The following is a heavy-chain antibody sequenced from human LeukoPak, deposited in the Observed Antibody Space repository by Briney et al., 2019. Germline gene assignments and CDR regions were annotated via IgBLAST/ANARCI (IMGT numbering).Heavy chain of an antibody. CDR3: ATNYNY. J-gene: IGHJ4*02. Sequence: QPGGSLRLSCVASGFTFDDYDMPWVRQAPGKGLEWVAFINWNGDNSHYADSVKGRFTISRDKSKNSLFLQMSGLRIEDTALYYCATNYNYWGRATLVTVSS. CDR1: GFTFDDYD. CDR2: INWNGDNS. V-gene: IGHV3-43*01.